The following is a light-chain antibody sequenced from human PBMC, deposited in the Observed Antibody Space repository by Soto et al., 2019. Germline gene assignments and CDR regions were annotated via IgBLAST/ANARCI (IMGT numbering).Light chain of an antibody. CDR1: QSISSF. CDR2: AAS. J-gene: IGKJ1*01. Sequence: DIRMAQSPATLSSNVRDRGTLTWRASQSISSFLTWYQQKQGKPPKSLIYAASSLQSGVPSRFSGSGSGTDFTLPISSLQPEDFESYYCQQSFSNPPTFGQGTKVDI. V-gene: IGKV1-39*01. CDR3: QQSFSNPPT.